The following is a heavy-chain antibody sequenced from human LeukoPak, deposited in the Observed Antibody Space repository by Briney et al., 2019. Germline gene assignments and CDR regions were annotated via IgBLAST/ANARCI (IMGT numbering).Heavy chain of an antibody. V-gene: IGHV4-39*07. Sequence: PSETLSLTCTVSGGSISSGTYYWGWIRQPPGKGLQWIGSVYYNGSTYYNPSLQSRVTISVDTSKNHFSLKLSSVTAADTAVYYCARGSLSIAAAGYFDYWGQGTLVTVSS. CDR2: VYYNGST. J-gene: IGHJ4*02. D-gene: IGHD6-13*01. CDR3: ARGSLSIAAAGYFDY. CDR1: GGSISSGTYY.